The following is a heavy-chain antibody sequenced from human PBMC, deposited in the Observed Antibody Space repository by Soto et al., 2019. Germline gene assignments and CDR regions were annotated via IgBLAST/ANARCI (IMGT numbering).Heavy chain of an antibody. Sequence: LSVTGADSGGCISSGGYSWSWIRQPPGKGLEWIGYIYHSGSTYYNPSLKSRVTISVDRSKNQFSLKLRSVTAADTAVYYCARAIAAAGTRAFDIWGQGTMVTVSS. CDR3: ARAIAAAGTRAFDI. D-gene: IGHD6-13*01. J-gene: IGHJ3*02. CDR2: IYHSGST. V-gene: IGHV4-30-2*01. CDR1: GGCISSGGYS.